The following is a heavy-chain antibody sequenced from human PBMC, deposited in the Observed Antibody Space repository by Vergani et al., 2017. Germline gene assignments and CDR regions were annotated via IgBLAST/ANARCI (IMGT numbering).Heavy chain of an antibody. CDR3: AREPPLTGFFDY. Sequence: QVQLVQSGAEVGTPGASVKISCKASGYTFTSYYIHWVRQAPEQGLEWVGVISPDGFSTFYAQKFQGRVTITRETSTSTVYVEVTSLRSDDTAVYYCAREPPLTGFFDYWGQGTLVTVSS. J-gene: IGHJ4*02. CDR2: ISPDGFST. CDR1: GYTFTSYY. D-gene: IGHD3-9*01. V-gene: IGHV1-46*03.